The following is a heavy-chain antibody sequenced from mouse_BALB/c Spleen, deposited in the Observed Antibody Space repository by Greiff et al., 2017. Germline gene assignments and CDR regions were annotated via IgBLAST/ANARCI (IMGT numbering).Heavy chain of an antibody. V-gene: IGHV14-3*02. J-gene: IGHJ2*01. CDR1: GFNIKDTY. CDR2: IDPANGNT. CDR3: ARNLYYCDY. Sequence: EVQLQESGAELVKPGASVKLSCTASGFNIKDTYMHWVKQRPEQGLEWIGRIDPANGNTKYDPKFQGKATITADTSSNTAYLQLSSLTSEDTAVYYCARNLYYCDYWAKAPLSQSPQ.